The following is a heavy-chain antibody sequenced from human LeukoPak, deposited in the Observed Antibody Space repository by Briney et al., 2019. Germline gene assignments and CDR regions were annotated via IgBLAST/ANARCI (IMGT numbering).Heavy chain of an antibody. J-gene: IGHJ5*02. CDR1: GYSFTSYW. CDR2: IYPGDSDT. CDR3: ARLSEGVDFWSGLGQTPRTRGPLNL. V-gene: IGHV5-51*01. Sequence: GESLKISCKGSGYSFTSYWIGWVRQMPGKGLEWMGIIYPGDSDTRYSPSFQGQVTISADKSINTAYLQWSSLKASDTAMFYCARLSEGVDFWSGLGQTPRTRGPLNLWGQGTLVTVSS. D-gene: IGHD3-3*01.